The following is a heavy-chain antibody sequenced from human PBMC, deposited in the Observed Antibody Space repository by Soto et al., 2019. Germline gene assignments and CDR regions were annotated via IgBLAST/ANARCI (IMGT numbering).Heavy chain of an antibody. CDR1: GGSISSSSYY. CDR2: IYYSGST. D-gene: IGHD5-12*01. J-gene: IGHJ4*02. CDR3: SRHAIEMATSPTHFDY. V-gene: IGHV4-39*01. Sequence: TLSLTCTGSGGSISSSSYYWGGIRQPPGKGLEWIGSIYYSGSTYYNPSLKSRVTISVDTSKNQFSLKLSSVTAADTAVYYCSRHAIEMATSPTHFDYWGQGTLVTVSS.